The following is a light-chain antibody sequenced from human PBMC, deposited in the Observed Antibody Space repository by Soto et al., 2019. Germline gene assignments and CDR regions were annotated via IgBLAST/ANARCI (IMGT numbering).Light chain of an antibody. V-gene: IGKV3-20*01. J-gene: IGKJ1*01. CDR1: QSVSSSY. Sequence: EIVLTQYPGTLSLSPGERATLSCRASQSVSSSYLAWYQQKPGQAPRLLIYGASSRATGIPDRFSGSGAGTDFTLTISSLEPEDFVVYYCQQYGSSPLTFGQGTKVEIK. CDR2: GAS. CDR3: QQYGSSPLT.